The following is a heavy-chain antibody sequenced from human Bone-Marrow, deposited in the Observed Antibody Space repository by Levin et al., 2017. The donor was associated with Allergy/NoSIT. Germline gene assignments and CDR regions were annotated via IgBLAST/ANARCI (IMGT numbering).Heavy chain of an antibody. CDR1: GFTFSDYY. J-gene: IGHJ6*02. CDR3: VRDQDKSIPGGMDV. CDR2: IGRSGIDI. D-gene: IGHD3-16*01. V-gene: IGHV3-11*01. Sequence: GGSLRLSCTASGFTFSDYYMSWIRQAPGKGLEWISYIGRSGIDIHYADSVKGRFTISRDDANNSLYLQMNSLRVEDTAVYYCVRDQDKSIPGGMDVWGRGTTVTVSS.